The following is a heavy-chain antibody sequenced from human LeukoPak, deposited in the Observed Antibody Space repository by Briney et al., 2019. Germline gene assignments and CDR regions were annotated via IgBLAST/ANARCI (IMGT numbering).Heavy chain of an antibody. Sequence: SETLSLTCTVSGGSISSYYWSWIQQPPGKGLEWIGYIYYSGSTNYNPSLKSRVTISVDTSKNQFSLNLTSVTAADTAVYYCARWGTEDADYPMYWGQGILVTVSS. J-gene: IGHJ4*02. CDR1: GGSISSYY. CDR2: IYYSGST. D-gene: IGHD4-17*01. V-gene: IGHV4-59*01. CDR3: ARWGTEDADYPMY.